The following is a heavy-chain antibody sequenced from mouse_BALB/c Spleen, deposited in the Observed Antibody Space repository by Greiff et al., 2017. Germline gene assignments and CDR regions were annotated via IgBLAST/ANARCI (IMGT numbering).Heavy chain of an antibody. CDR2: ILPGSGST. CDR1: GYTFSSYW. Sequence: VQLQQSGAELMKPGASVKISCKATGYTFSSYWIEWVKQRPGHGLEWIGEILPGSGSTNYNEKFKGKATFTADTSSNTAYMQLSSLTSEDSAVYYCARWGTRGPMDYWGQGTSVTVSS. J-gene: IGHJ4*01. D-gene: IGHD2-14*01. V-gene: IGHV1-9*01. CDR3: ARWGTRGPMDY.